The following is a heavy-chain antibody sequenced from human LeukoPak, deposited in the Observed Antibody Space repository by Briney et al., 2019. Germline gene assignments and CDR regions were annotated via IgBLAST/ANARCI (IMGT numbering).Heavy chain of an antibody. J-gene: IGHJ3*02. V-gene: IGHV3-7*03. Sequence: GGSLRLSCAASKFIFSNYWMTWVRQAPGKGLEWVANIKQDGSEKYYVDSVKGRFIISRDNAKNSLYLQMNSLRAEDTAVYYCARNIWFGESSDAFDIWGQGTMVTVSS. D-gene: IGHD3-10*01. CDR3: ARNIWFGESSDAFDI. CDR1: KFIFSNYW. CDR2: IKQDGSEK.